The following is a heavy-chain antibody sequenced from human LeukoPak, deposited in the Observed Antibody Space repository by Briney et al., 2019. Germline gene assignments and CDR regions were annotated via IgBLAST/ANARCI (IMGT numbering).Heavy chain of an antibody. J-gene: IGHJ4*02. Sequence: SETLSLTCAVYGGSFSGYYWSWIRQPPGKGLEWIGEINHSGSTNYNPSLKSRVTISVDTSKNQFSLKLSSVTAADTAVYYCARDDSSGCSDYWGQGTLVTVSS. D-gene: IGHD3-22*01. CDR2: INHSGST. CDR1: GGSFSGYY. V-gene: IGHV4-34*01. CDR3: ARDDSSGCSDY.